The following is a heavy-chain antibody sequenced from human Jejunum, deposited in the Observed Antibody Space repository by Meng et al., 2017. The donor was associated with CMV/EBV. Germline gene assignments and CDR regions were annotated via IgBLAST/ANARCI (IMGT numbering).Heavy chain of an antibody. D-gene: IGHD1-26*01. Sequence: QVQVPESGPGLVKPSETLSSTCTVSCGSVNNLYWSWIRQSAGKGLEWIGRFYSSDTYNYHPSLDSRVTMSLDTSKNQFSLNLRSVTAADTATYYCARGPGASTREGFDYWGLGTLVTVSS. V-gene: IGHV4-4*07. CDR3: ARGPGASTREGFDY. CDR2: FYSSDTY. CDR1: CGSVNNLY. J-gene: IGHJ4*02.